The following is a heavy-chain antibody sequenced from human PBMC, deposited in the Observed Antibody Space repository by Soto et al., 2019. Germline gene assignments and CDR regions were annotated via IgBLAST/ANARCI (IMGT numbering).Heavy chain of an antibody. J-gene: IGHJ5*02. Sequence: PSETLSLTCAVYGGSFSGYYWSWIRQPPGKGLEWIGEINHSGSTNYNPSLKSRVTISVDTSKNQFSLKLSSVTAADTAVYYCARERALLLWFGELINWFDPWGQGTLVTVS. CDR2: INHSGST. D-gene: IGHD3-10*01. CDR1: GGSFSGYY. CDR3: ARERALLLWFGELINWFDP. V-gene: IGHV4-34*01.